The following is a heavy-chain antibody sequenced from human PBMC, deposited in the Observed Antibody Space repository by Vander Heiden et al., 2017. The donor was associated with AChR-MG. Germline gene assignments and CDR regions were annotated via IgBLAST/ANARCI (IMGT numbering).Heavy chain of an antibody. J-gene: IGHJ4*02. Sequence: EVQLVESGGGLVQPGGSLRLSCAASGFTFSSYSMNWVRQAPGKGLEWVSYISSSSSTIYYADSVKGRFTISRDNAKNSLYLQMNSLRAEDTAVYYCARAFRKWLVQQNDYWGQGTLVTVSS. CDR1: GFTFSSYS. CDR2: ISSSSSTI. V-gene: IGHV3-48*01. D-gene: IGHD6-19*01. CDR3: ARAFRKWLVQQNDY.